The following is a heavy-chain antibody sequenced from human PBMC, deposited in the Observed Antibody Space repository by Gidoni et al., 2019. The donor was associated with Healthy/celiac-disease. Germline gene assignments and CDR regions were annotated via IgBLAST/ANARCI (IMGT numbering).Heavy chain of an antibody. J-gene: IGHJ2*01. D-gene: IGHD6-19*01. Sequence: QVQLQESGPGLVQPSESLSLTRTVSGCYISSRSSYGGWIRQPPGKGLEWIGSIYYSGSAYYNPSLKSRVTISVDTSKNQFSLKLSSVTAADTAVYYCARRQWLVRYFDLWGRGTLVTVSS. CDR3: ARRQWLVRYFDL. CDR2: IYYSGSA. CDR1: GCYISSRSSY. V-gene: IGHV4-39*01.